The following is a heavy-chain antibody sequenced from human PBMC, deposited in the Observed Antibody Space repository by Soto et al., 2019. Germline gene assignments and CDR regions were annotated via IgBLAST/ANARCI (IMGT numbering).Heavy chain of an antibody. J-gene: IGHJ5*02. D-gene: IGHD2-2*01. CDR3: ARDPEKKYQLPHPAWFDP. CDR1: GFTFSSYS. V-gene: IGHV3-21*01. Sequence: GGSLKLSCAASGFTFSSYSMNWVRQAPGKGLEWVSSISSSSSYIYYADSVKGRFTISRDNAKNSLYLQMNSLRAEDTAVYYCARDPEKKYQLPHPAWFDPWGQGTLVTVSS. CDR2: ISSSSSYI.